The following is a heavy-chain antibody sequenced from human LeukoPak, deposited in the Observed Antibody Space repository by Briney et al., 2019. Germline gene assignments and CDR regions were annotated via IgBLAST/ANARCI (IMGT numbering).Heavy chain of an antibody. D-gene: IGHD6-25*01. CDR3: ARAESGREIAAFDI. Sequence: SVKVSCKASGGTFSIYAISWVRQAPGQGLEWMGGIIPIFGTANCAQKFQGRVTITADESTSTAYMELSSLRSEDTAVYYCARAESGREIAAFDIWGQGTMVTVSS. CDR1: GGTFSIYA. J-gene: IGHJ3*02. V-gene: IGHV1-69*01. CDR2: IIPIFGTA.